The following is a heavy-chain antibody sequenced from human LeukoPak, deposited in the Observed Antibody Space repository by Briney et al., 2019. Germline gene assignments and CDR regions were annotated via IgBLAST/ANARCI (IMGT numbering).Heavy chain of an antibody. CDR1: SGSISSGDYY. CDR3: ARGGSYSSSWAGFDP. V-gene: IGHV4-30-4*01. D-gene: IGHD6-13*01. Sequence: PSETLSLTCTVSSGSISSGDYYWSWIRQPPGKGLEWIGYIYYSGSTYYNPSLKSRVTISVDTSKNQFSLKLSSVTAADTAVYYCARGGSYSSSWAGFDPWGQGTLVTVSS. J-gene: IGHJ5*02. CDR2: IYYSGST.